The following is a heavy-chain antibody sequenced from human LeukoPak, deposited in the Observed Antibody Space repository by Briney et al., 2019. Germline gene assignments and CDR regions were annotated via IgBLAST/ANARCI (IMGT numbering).Heavy chain of an antibody. Sequence: PGGSLRLSCAASGFTFSDYYMNWIRQAPGKGLEWVSYIATSGFTTWYADSVKGRFTISRDDAKNSLYLQMNSLRAEDTAMYYCARVTTGAAEWGQGTLVTVSS. CDR3: ARVTTGAAE. V-gene: IGHV3-11*01. CDR1: GFTFSDYY. J-gene: IGHJ4*02. D-gene: IGHD1-1*01. CDR2: IATSGFTT.